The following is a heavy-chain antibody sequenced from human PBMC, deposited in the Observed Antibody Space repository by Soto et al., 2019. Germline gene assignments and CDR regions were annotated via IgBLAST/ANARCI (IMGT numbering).Heavy chain of an antibody. Sequence: EVQLVETGGGLVQPGESLRLSCTASGLTFSIYWMSWVRQAPGKGLEWVANIKQDGSEKNYVGSVKGRFTVSRDNAENSVYLQMNSLRAEDTAVYYCAKHHDYNSPGYFFDLWRRGTLVTVSS. CDR2: IKQDGSEK. CDR1: GLTFSIYW. J-gene: IGHJ2*01. D-gene: IGHD6-19*01. CDR3: AKHHDYNSPGYFFDL. V-gene: IGHV3-7*01.